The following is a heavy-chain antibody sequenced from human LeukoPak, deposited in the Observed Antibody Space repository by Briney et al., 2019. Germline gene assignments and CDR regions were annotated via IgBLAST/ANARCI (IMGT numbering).Heavy chain of an antibody. CDR1: GFTFSSYA. D-gene: IGHD2-2*02. CDR2: ISYDGSNK. J-gene: IGHJ4*02. Sequence: GGSLRLSCAASGFTFSSYAMHWVRPAPGKGLEWVAVISYDGSNKYYAGSVKGRFTISRNNSKNTMYLQINSLRAEDTAVYYCARGYCRSTSCYTSDYWGQGTLVTVSS. CDR3: ARGYCRSTSCYTSDY. V-gene: IGHV3-30-3*01.